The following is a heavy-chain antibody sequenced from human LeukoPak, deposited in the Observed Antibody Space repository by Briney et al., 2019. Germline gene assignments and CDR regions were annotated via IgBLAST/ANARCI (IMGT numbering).Heavy chain of an antibody. D-gene: IGHD7-27*01. J-gene: IGHJ4*02. V-gene: IGHV4-4*02. CDR1: SGSIGSSNW. CDR2: ISLGGNT. Sequence: PSGTLSLTCTVSSGSIGSSNWWSWVRQTPGKGLEWIGEISLGGNTNHNPSLRSRVTISVDQSKNQLFLKLTSVTAADTAIYYCAGNWGYSQGHWGQGTLVTVSS. CDR3: AGNWGYSQGH.